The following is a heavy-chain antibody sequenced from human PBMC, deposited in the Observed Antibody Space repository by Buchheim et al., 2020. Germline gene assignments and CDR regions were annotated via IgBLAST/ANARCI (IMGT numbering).Heavy chain of an antibody. CDR2: ISGSGGST. CDR1: GFTFSTYG. J-gene: IGHJ3*02. Sequence: EVQLLESGGGLVQRGGSLRLSCAASGFTFSTYGMSWVRQAPGKGLEWVSTISGSGGSTYYADSVKGRSTISRDNSQYTLHLQMDSLRAEDTAVYYCAKPSVAAAATFDPFHIWGQGT. D-gene: IGHD6-13*01. CDR3: AKPSVAAAATFDPFHI. V-gene: IGHV3-23*01.